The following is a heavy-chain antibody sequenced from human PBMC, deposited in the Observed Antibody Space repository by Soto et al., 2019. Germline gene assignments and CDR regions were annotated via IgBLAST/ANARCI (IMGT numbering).Heavy chain of an antibody. CDR2: IYYSGST. Sequence: PSETLSLTCTVSGGSISSGGYYWSWIRQHPGKGLEWIGYIYYSGSTYYNPSLKSRVTISVDTSKNQFSLKLSSVTAADTAVYYCARDLRSGSSSDYYYYGMDVWGQGTTVTVSS. CDR1: GGSISSGGYY. CDR3: ARDLRSGSSSDYYYYGMDV. D-gene: IGHD6-6*01. J-gene: IGHJ6*02. V-gene: IGHV4-31*03.